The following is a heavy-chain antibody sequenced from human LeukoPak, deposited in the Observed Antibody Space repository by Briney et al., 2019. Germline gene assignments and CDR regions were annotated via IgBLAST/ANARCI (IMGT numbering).Heavy chain of an antibody. CDR3: AKVKWDSSGYFDY. Sequence: GGSLRLSCAASGFTFSNYAMNWVRQAPGKGLEWVSAISGSGGGTFYADSVKGRFTISRDNSKNTLYLQMNSLRADDTAVFYCAKVKWDSSGYFDYWGQGTLVTVSS. V-gene: IGHV3-23*01. J-gene: IGHJ4*02. CDR1: GFTFSNYA. D-gene: IGHD3-22*01. CDR2: ISGSGGGT.